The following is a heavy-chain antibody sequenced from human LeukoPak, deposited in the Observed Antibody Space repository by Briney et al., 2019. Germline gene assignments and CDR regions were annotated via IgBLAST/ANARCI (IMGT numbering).Heavy chain of an antibody. V-gene: IGHV3-33*06. J-gene: IGHJ5*02. CDR3: AKDQGLNWFDP. CDR1: GFTFSIFE. CDR2: IWYDGSNK. Sequence: QSGGSLRLSCAASGFTFSIFEMDWVRQAPGKGLEWVAVIWYDGSNKYYADSVKGRFTISRDNSKNTLYLQMNSLRAEDTAVYYCAKDQGLNWFDPWGQGTLVTVSS.